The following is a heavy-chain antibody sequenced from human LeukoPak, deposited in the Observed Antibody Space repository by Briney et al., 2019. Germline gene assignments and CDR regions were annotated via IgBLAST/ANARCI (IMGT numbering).Heavy chain of an antibody. J-gene: IGHJ4*02. CDR1: GFTFGDYT. CDR3: AKDMLSRYYDFWSGYYTGIDY. D-gene: IGHD3-3*01. CDR2: ISWDGGST. Sequence: PGGSLRLSCAASGFTFGDYTMHWVRQAPGKGLEWVSLISWDGGSTYYADSVKGRFTISRDNSKKSLYLQMNSLRTEDTALYYCAKDMLSRYYDFWSGYYTGIDYWGQGTLVTVSS. V-gene: IGHV3-43*01.